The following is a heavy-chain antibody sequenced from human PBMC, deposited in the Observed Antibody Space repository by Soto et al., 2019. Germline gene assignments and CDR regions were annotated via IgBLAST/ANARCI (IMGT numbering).Heavy chain of an antibody. V-gene: IGHV1-18*01. CDR1: GYTFTSYG. CDR3: ARDQSSRMRFLEWLPCDY. J-gene: IGHJ4*02. D-gene: IGHD3-3*01. CDR2: ISAYNGNT. Sequence: GASVKVSCKASGYTFTSYGISWVRQAPGQGLEWMGWISAYNGNTNYARKLQGRVTMTTDTSTSTAYMELRSLRSDDTAVYYCARDQSSRMRFLEWLPCDYWGQGTLVTVSS.